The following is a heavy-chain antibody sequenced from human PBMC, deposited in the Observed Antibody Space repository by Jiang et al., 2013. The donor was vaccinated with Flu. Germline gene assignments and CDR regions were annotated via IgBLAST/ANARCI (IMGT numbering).Heavy chain of an antibody. D-gene: IGHD6-19*01. J-gene: IGHJ4*02. CDR2: IYSSGNT. Sequence: PGLVKPSETLSLTCTVSGGSINNYYWNWIRQPPGKGLEWIGYIYSSGNTKYNPSFESRVTILVDTSKNQFSLKLNSVTASDTAVYYCARETYRNAWITHDYWGQGIPVSVSS. V-gene: IGHV4-59*12. CDR1: GGSINNYY. CDR3: ARETYRNAWITHDY.